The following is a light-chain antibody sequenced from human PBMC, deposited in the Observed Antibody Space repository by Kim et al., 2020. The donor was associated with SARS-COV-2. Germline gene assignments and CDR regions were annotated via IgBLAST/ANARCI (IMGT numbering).Light chain of an antibody. J-gene: IGKJ4*01. V-gene: IGKV1-5*03. CDR3: QQYNSYPLN. CDR1: QSISSW. CDR2: KAS. Sequence: DTQMTQSPSTLSASVGDRVTITCRASQSISSWLAWYQQKPGKAPKLLIDKASSLESGVPSRFSGSGSRTEFTLTITSLQPDDFATYYCQQYNSYPLNFGGGTKVDIK.